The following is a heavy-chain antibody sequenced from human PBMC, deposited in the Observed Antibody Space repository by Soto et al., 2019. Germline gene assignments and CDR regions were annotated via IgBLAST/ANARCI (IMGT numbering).Heavy chain of an antibody. CDR1: GGSISSGDYY. V-gene: IGHV4-30-4*02. CDR3: ARSPDSSGYYPRWYYYGMDV. D-gene: IGHD3-22*01. Sequence: SETLSLTCTVSGGSISSGDYYWSWIRQPPGKGLEWIGYIYYSGSTYYNPSLKSRVTISVDTSKNQFSPKLNSVTAADTAVYYCARSPDSSGYYPRWYYYGMDVWGQGTTVTVSS. J-gene: IGHJ6*02. CDR2: IYYSGST.